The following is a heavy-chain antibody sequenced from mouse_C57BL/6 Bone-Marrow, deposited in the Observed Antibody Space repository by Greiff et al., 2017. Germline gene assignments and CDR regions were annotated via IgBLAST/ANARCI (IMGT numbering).Heavy chain of an antibody. Sequence: QVQLQQSGPELVKPGASVKISCKASGYAFSSSWMNWVKQRPGKGLEWIGRIYPGDGDTNYNGKFKGKATLTADKSSSTAYMQLSSLTSEDSAVYFCARCGNYEFAYWGQGTLVTVSA. CDR3: ARCGNYEFAY. V-gene: IGHV1-82*01. CDR2: IYPGDGDT. CDR1: GYAFSSSW. D-gene: IGHD2-1*01. J-gene: IGHJ3*01.